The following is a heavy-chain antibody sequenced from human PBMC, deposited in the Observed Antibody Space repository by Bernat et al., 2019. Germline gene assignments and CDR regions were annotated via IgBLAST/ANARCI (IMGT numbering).Heavy chain of an antibody. Sequence: QVQLVESGGGVVQPGRSLRLSCAASGFTFSSYAMPWVRQAPGKGLDWVAAISYDGSNKYYADSVKGRFTISRDNSTNTLYLQMNSLRAEDTAVYYCARDSAYTYAVWGQGTLVTVSS. CDR3: ARDSAYTYAV. D-gene: IGHD3-10*01. CDR1: GFTFSSYA. V-gene: IGHV3-30*01. CDR2: ISYDGSNK. J-gene: IGHJ4*02.